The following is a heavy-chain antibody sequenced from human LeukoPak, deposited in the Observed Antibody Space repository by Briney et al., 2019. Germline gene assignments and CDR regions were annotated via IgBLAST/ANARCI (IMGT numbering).Heavy chain of an antibody. CDR2: IWYDGSNK. CDR3: ARDAPLRYCSSTSCYTGARFDP. CDR1: GFTFSSYG. V-gene: IGHV3-33*01. J-gene: IGHJ5*02. Sequence: GRSLRLSCAASGFTFSSYGMHWVRQAPGKGLEWVAVIWYDGSNKYYADSVKGRFTTSRDNSKNTLFLQMNSLRAEDTAVYYCARDAPLRYCSSTSCYTGARFDPWGQGTLVTVSS. D-gene: IGHD2-2*02.